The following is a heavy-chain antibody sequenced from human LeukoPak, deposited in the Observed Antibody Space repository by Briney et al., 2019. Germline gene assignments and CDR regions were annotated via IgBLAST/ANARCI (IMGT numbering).Heavy chain of an antibody. V-gene: IGHV3-48*03. CDR1: GFTFRSYG. D-gene: IGHD1-26*01. Sequence: GGSLRLSCAASGFTFRSYGMNWVRQAPGKGLEWVSYIASSGSTIYYADSVKGRFTISRDNAKTSLYLQMNSLRAEDTAVYYCASEFIVGATFDYWGQGTLVTVSS. CDR3: ASEFIVGATFDY. J-gene: IGHJ4*02. CDR2: IASSGSTI.